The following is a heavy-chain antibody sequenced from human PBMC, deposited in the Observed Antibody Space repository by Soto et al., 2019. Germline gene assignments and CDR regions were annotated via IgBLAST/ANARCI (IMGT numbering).Heavy chain of an antibody. D-gene: IGHD3-3*01. J-gene: IGHJ6*02. CDR3: ARDGFYHFRTPTRYYYYGMDV. CDR2: TYYGSKWYN. CDR1: GDSVSSNSAA. V-gene: IGHV6-1*01. Sequence: PSPTLSLTCAISGDSVSSNSAAWNWIRQSPSRGLEWLGRTYYGSKWYNDYAVSVKSRITINPDTSKNQFSLQLNSVTPEDTAVYYCARDGFYHFRTPTRYYYYGMDVWGQGTTVTVSS.